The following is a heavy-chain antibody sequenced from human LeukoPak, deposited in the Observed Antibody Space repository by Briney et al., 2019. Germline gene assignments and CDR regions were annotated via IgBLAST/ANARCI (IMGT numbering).Heavy chain of an antibody. V-gene: IGHV1-2*02. D-gene: IGHD3-3*01. CDR1: GYTLTELS. CDR2: INPNSGGT. J-gene: IGHJ3*02. CDR3: ARDTGGGYDFWSGYPSDDAFDI. Sequence: ASVKVSCKVSGYTLTELSMHWVRQAPGQGLEWMEWINPNSGGTNYAQKFQGRVTMTRDTSISTAYMELSRLRSDDTAVYYCARDTGGGYDFWSGYPSDDAFDIWGQGTMVTVSS.